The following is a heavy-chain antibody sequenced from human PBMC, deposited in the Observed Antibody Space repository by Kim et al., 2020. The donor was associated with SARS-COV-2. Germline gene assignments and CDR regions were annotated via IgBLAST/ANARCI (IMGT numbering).Heavy chain of an antibody. CDR2: MNADSGDT. CDR1: GHTFTGYV. CDR3: VRSPGWYYYGMDI. V-gene: IGHV1-8*01. J-gene: IGHJ6*02. Sequence: ASVKVSCKASGHTFTGYVFNWVRQATGQGLELMGCMNADSGDTGYAQKFQGRVTMTRDTSISTAYMALSSLRYEDTAVYYCVRSPGWYYYGMDIWGQGTTVTVSS. D-gene: IGHD6-19*01.